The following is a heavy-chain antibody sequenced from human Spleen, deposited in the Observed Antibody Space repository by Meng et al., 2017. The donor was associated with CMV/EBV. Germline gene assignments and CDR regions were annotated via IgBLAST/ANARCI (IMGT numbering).Heavy chain of an antibody. V-gene: IGHV3-23*01. J-gene: IGHJ6*02. CDR2: ISGSGGTT. D-gene: IGHD3-22*01. CDR3: AKDLGGYFYGMDV. CDR1: GFTFSRYA. Sequence: GGSLRLSCAASGFTFSRYAMSWVRQAPGKGLEWVSAISGSGGTTYYADSVKGRFTISRDNSKNTVYLQMNGLRAEDTAVYYCAKDLGGYFYGMDVWGQGTTVTVSS.